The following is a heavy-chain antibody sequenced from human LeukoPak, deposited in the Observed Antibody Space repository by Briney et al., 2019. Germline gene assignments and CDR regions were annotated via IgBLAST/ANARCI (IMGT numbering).Heavy chain of an antibody. Sequence: GGSLRLSCAASGFTFSSYSMNRVRQAPGKGLEWVSSISSSSSYIYYADSVKGRFTISRDNAKNSLYLQMNSLRAEDTAVYYCARDWGIAAAGTFDYWGQGTLVTVSS. J-gene: IGHJ4*02. CDR1: GFTFSSYS. D-gene: IGHD6-13*01. CDR2: ISSSSSYI. CDR3: ARDWGIAAAGTFDY. V-gene: IGHV3-21*01.